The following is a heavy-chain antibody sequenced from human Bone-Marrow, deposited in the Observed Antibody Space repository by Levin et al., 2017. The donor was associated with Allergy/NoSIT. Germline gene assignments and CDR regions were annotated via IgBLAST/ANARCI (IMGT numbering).Heavy chain of an antibody. CDR1: GFSFAGYA. J-gene: IGHJ3*02. V-gene: IGHV3-9*01. CDR2: VSWNSGNV. Sequence: SLKISCAASGFSFAGYAMHWVRQAPGKGLEWVSSVSWNSGNVDYADSVKGRFPLSSDNAKNSLYLQLSSLKPDDTALYYCANSGTYSSSSGAFDIWGQGTRVTVSS. D-gene: IGHD6-6*01. CDR3: ANSGTYSSSSGAFDI.